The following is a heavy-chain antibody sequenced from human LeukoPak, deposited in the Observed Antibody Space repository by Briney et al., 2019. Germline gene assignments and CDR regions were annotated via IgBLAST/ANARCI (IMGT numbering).Heavy chain of an antibody. J-gene: IGHJ6*02. D-gene: IGHD2-15*01. Sequence: ASVKVSCKASGYTFTSYGISWVRQATGQGLEWMGWMNPNSGNTDYAQKFQGRVTMTRNTSISTAYMELSSLRSEDTAVYYCARSVVVVYYYYYGMDVWGQGTTVTVSS. CDR2: MNPNSGNT. CDR1: GYTFTSYG. CDR3: ARSVVVVYYYYYGMDV. V-gene: IGHV1-8*02.